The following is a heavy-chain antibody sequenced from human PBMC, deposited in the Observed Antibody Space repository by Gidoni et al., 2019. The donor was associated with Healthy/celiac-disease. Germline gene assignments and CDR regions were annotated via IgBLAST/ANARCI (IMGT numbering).Heavy chain of an antibody. CDR1: GFTFSSSS. D-gene: IGHD6-13*01. CDR3: ARGIIEAAGLDY. J-gene: IGHJ4*02. Sequence: EVPLVESGGGLVKPGGSLKPPCAASGFTFSSSSMNWVRQAPGKGLEWVSYTSSSSRYISYADSVKGRFTIYKDNAKNSLYLQMHSLRDEDTAVYYCARGIIEAAGLDYWGQGTLVTVSS. CDR2: TSSSSRYI. V-gene: IGHV3-21*01.